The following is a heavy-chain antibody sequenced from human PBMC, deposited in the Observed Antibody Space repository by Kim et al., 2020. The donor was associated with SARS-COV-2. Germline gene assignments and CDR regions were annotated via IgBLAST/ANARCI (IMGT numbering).Heavy chain of an antibody. CDR3: ARGFAAAGTEYYFDY. CDR1: GGSISSSSYY. Sequence: SETLSLTCTVSGGSISSSSYYWGWIRQPPGKGLEWIGSIYYSGSTYYNPTLKSRVTISVDTSKNQFSLKLSSVTAADTAVYYCARGFAAAGTEYYFDYWGQGTLVTVSS. CDR2: IYYSGST. D-gene: IGHD6-13*01. V-gene: IGHV4-39*07. J-gene: IGHJ4*02.